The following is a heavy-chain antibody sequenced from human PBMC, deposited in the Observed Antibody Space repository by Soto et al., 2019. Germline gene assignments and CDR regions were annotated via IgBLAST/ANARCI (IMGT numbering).Heavy chain of an antibody. CDR2: ISSSSSTI. D-gene: IGHD6-19*01. Sequence: VGSLRLSCAASGFTFSSYSMNWVRQAPGKGLEWVSYISSSSSTIYYADSVKGRFTISRDNAKNSLYLQMNSLRDEDTAVYYCERDWQWLVRVSRRYFDHWGQGTLVTVSS. V-gene: IGHV3-48*02. CDR1: GFTFSSYS. CDR3: ERDWQWLVRVSRRYFDH. J-gene: IGHJ4*02.